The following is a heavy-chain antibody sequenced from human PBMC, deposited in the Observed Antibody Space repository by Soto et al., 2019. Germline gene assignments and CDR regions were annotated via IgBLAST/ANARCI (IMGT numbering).Heavy chain of an antibody. CDR1: GGSFSGYF. J-gene: IGHJ6*02. CDR3: ARDLSGYYYGMDV. CDR2: INHSGST. Sequence: XETLSLTCAVDGGSFSGYFWNWVRQPPGKGLEWIGEINHSGSTKYNPSLKSRVTLSVDTSKNQFSLRVFSVTAADTAVYYCARDLSGYYYGMDVWGQGTTVTVSS. V-gene: IGHV4-34*01.